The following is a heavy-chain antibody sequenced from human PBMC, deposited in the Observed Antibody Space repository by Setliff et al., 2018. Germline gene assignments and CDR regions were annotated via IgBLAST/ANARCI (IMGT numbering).Heavy chain of an antibody. CDR2: ISSDSSFHI. D-gene: IGHD6-25*01. J-gene: IGHJ3*02. CDR1: GFTFRAYG. CDR3: ARSAANGGHDPFDI. V-gene: IGHV3-21*01. Sequence: SGGSLRLSCEASGFTFRAYGMFWVRQAPGKGLEWVAVISSDSSFHIYYRDSVKGRFTISRDNARNSLYLQMNSLRADDTAVYYCARSAANGGHDPFDIWGQGTMVTVSS.